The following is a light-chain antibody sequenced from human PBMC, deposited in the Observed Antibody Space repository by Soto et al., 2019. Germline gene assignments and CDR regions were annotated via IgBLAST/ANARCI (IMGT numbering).Light chain of an antibody. CDR1: SSYVGSYNR. CDR2: EVI. J-gene: IGLJ1*01. V-gene: IGLV2-18*02. Sequence: HSVLNHAPSGSRVPREAGPISSHGTSSYVGSYNRVSWYKQPPGAAPKLVIYEVIHRPSGVPDRFSGSKSGNTASLTISGLQAEDEADFYCYSYTSSSTYVFGTGTKVTVL. CDR3: YSYTSSSTYV.